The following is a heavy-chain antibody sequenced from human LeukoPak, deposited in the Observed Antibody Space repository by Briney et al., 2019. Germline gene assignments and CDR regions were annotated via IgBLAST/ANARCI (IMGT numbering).Heavy chain of an antibody. CDR2: IYSGGST. D-gene: IGHD3-10*01. V-gene: IGHV3-66*01. CDR1: GFTFSSYE. CDR3: ARSPSGSGIYFHKSLRPFDY. Sequence: GGSLRLSCAASGFTFSSYEMNWIRQAPGKGLEWVSVIYSGGSTYYADSVKDRFTISRDNSKNTLYLQMNSLRAEDTAVYYCARSPSGSGIYFHKSLRPFDYWGQGTLVTVSS. J-gene: IGHJ4*02.